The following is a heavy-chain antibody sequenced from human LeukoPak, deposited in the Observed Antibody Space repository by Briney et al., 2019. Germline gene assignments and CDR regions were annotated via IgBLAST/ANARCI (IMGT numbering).Heavy chain of an antibody. CDR3: ARDRPHNWFDP. CDR1: GFTFSDHW. CDR2: IDTDGSTT. J-gene: IGHJ5*02. Sequence: GESLRLSCGASGFTFSDHWMHRVRQAPGKGLVWVSGIDTDGSTTRYADSVKGRFTISRDNAKNTLYLQMNTLRAEDTAVYYCARDRPHNWFDPWGQGTLVTVSS. V-gene: IGHV3-74*01.